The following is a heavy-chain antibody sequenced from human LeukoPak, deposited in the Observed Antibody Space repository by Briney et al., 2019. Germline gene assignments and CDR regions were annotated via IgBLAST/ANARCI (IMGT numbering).Heavy chain of an antibody. J-gene: IGHJ4*02. CDR3: TRDFYYDILTGGLEPVNEFVDY. CDR2: IRSKAYGGTT. V-gene: IGHV3-49*03. D-gene: IGHD3-9*01. CDR1: GFTFGDYA. Sequence: GGSLRLSCTASGFTFGDYAMSWFRQAPGKGLEWVGFIRSKAYGGTTEYAASVKGRFTISRDDSKSIAYLQMNSLKTEDTAVYYCTRDFYYDILTGGLEPVNEFVDYWGQGTLVTVSS.